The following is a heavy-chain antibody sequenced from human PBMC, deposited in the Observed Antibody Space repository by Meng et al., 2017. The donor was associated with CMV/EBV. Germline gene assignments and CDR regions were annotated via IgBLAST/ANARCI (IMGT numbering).Heavy chain of an antibody. V-gene: IGHV1-2*02. Sequence: ASVKVSCKASGYTFTGYYIHWVRQAPGQGLDWMGWMNPRSGNTHYAQKFQGRVTMTRDTSISTAFMEMGRLRSDDSAVYFCARDRGENYFDHWGQETLVTVSS. CDR1: GYTFTGYY. CDR2: MNPRSGNT. J-gene: IGHJ4*02. CDR3: ARDRGENYFDH. D-gene: IGHD3-10*01.